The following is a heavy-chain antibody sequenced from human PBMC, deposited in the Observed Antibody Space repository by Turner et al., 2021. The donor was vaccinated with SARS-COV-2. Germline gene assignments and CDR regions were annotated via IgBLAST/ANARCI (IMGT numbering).Heavy chain of an antibody. CDR2: IYYSGST. CDR1: GGSISSSSYY. CDR3: ARLRPTQNFDY. D-gene: IGHD1-1*01. Sequence: QLRLQESAPGLAKPSENLSPTFTVSGGSISSSSYYWGWIRQPPGKGLEWLGSIYYSGSTYYNQSLKSRVTISVDTSKNQFSLKLSSVTAADTAVYYCARLRPTQNFDYWGQGTLVTVSS. V-gene: IGHV4-39*01. J-gene: IGHJ4*02.